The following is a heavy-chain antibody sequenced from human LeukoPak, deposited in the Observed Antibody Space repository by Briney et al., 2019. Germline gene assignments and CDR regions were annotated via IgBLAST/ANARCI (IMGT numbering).Heavy chain of an antibody. CDR3: ATLYGDYVTSDY. J-gene: IGHJ4*02. D-gene: IGHD4-17*01. Sequence: ASVKVSCKASGYSFIAYYIHWVRQAPGQGLEWMGWINPSSGGTHYAQKFLGRVTMTRDTSISTAYMELSRLRSDDTAVYYCATLYGDYVTSDYWGLGTLVTVSS. V-gene: IGHV1-2*02. CDR1: GYSFIAYY. CDR2: INPSSGGT.